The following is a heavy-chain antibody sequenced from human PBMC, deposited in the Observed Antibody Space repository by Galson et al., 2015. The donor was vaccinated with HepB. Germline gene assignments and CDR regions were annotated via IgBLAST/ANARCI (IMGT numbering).Heavy chain of an antibody. D-gene: IGHD2-2*01. CDR3: ASVSPGSSTWGFYYYYYGMDV. CDR1: GFTFSSYA. J-gene: IGHJ6*02. Sequence: SLRLSCAASGFTFSSYAMHWVRQAPGKGLEWVAVISYDGSNKYYADSVKGRFTISRDNSKNTLYLQMNSLRAEDTAVYYCASVSPGSSTWGFYYYYYGMDVWGQGTTVTVSS. CDR2: ISYDGSNK. V-gene: IGHV3-30-3*01.